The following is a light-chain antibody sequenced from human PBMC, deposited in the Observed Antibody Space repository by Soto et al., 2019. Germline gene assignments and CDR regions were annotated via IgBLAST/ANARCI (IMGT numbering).Light chain of an antibody. Sequence: QSVLTQPASVSGSPGQSVTISCTGTGSDVGGYNYVSWYQQHPGKAPKLVIYEVSNRPSGVSHRFSGSKSGNTASLTISGLQAEDEADYYCCSYVSSISYVFGNGTKVTVL. CDR1: GSDVGGYNY. CDR2: EVS. CDR3: CSYVSSISYV. V-gene: IGLV2-14*01. J-gene: IGLJ1*01.